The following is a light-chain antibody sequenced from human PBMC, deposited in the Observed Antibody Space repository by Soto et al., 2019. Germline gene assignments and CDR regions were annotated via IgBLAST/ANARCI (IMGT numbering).Light chain of an antibody. CDR3: QKYSSVPV. CDR1: QGIKNY. V-gene: IGKV1-27*01. J-gene: IGKJ3*01. Sequence: DMPMTQSPSSLSASVGDRVTITCRASQGIKNYVAWYQQKPGKPPKLLIYAASTLQSGVPSRFSGSGSGTDFTLTINSLQPEDVATYSCQKYSSVPVFGPGTKVDIK. CDR2: AAS.